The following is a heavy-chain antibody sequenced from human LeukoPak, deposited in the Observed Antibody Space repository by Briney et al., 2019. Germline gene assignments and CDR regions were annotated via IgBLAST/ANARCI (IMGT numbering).Heavy chain of an antibody. D-gene: IGHD3-3*01. CDR1: GFTFSSYA. CDR2: ISGSGGST. Sequence: GGSLRLSCAASGFTFSSYAMSRVRQAPGKGLEWGSAISGSGGSTYYADSVKGRFTTSRDNSKNTLYLQMNSLRAEDTALYHCARGIRFLEWSYWYFDLWGRGTLVTVSS. J-gene: IGHJ2*01. V-gene: IGHV3-23*01. CDR3: ARGIRFLEWSYWYFDL.